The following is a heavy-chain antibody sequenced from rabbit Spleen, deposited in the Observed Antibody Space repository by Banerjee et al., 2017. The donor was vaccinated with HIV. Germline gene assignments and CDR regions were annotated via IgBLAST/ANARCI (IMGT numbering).Heavy chain of an antibody. D-gene: IGHD6-1*01. V-gene: IGHV1S45*01. CDR1: GFSFSSRYR. CDR3: ARAFYSYGYGAYADAPYYFNL. Sequence: QEQLEESGGDLVKPEGSLTLTCTASGFSFSSRYRICWVRQAPGKGLEWIASIDAGNSGSTWYASWAKGRFTISKTSSTTVTLQMTSLTAADTATYFCARAFYSYGYGAYADAPYYFNLWGPGTLVTVS. CDR2: IDAGNSGST. J-gene: IGHJ4*01.